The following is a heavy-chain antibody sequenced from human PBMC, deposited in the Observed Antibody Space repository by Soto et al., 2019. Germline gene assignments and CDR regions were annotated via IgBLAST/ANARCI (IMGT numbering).Heavy chain of an antibody. D-gene: IGHD1-1*01. CDR2: ISSSSSYI. Sequence: GGSLRLSCAASGFTFSSYNMNWVRQAPGKGLEWVSCISSSSSYIYYADSVKGRFTNPRDNAKSSLYLQITSRRAEDTALYYCARGTPRPDYFDYWGQGTLVTVSS. J-gene: IGHJ4*03. CDR1: GFTFSSYN. V-gene: IGHV3-21*01. CDR3: ARGTPRPDYFDY.